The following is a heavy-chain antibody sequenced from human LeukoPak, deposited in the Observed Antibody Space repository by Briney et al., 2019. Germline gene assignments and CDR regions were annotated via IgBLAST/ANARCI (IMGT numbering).Heavy chain of an antibody. Sequence: GRSLILSCAASGFTFSSYDMHWVRQAPGKGLEWVAVISYDGSNKYYAASVKGRFTISRDNSKNTLYLQMNSRRPEDTAVYYCAKDPSGDSFGSYGMDVWGQGTTVTVSS. D-gene: IGHD5-18*01. CDR3: AKDPSGDSFGSYGMDV. V-gene: IGHV3-30*18. CDR2: ISYDGSNK. J-gene: IGHJ6*02. CDR1: GFTFSSYD.